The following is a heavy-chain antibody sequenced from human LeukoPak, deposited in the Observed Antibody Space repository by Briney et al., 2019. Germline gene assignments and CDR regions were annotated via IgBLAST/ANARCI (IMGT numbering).Heavy chain of an antibody. V-gene: IGHV3-23*01. CDR3: AKSRSAYSSSPPFY. CDR2: ISGSGGST. D-gene: IGHD6-13*01. CDR1: GFTFSSYA. J-gene: IGHJ4*02. Sequence: SGGSLRLSCAASGFTFSSYAMSWVRQAPGKGLEWVSAISGSGGSTYYADSVKGRFTISRDNSKNTLYLQMNSLRAEDTAVYYCAKSRSAYSSSPPFYWGQGTLVTVSS.